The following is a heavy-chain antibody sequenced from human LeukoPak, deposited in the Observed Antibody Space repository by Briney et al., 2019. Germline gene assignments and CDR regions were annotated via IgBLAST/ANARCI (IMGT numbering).Heavy chain of an antibody. Sequence: PGGSLRLSCAASGFTFSSYAMSWVRQAPGKGLEWVSAISGSGGSTYYADSVKGRFTISRDNSKNTLYLQMNSLRAEDTAVYYCATRGRQGIQLWSRYGYYFDYWGQGTLVTVSS. J-gene: IGHJ4*02. CDR3: ATRGRQGIQLWSRYGYYFDY. CDR1: GFTFSSYA. CDR2: ISGSGGST. D-gene: IGHD5-18*01. V-gene: IGHV3-23*01.